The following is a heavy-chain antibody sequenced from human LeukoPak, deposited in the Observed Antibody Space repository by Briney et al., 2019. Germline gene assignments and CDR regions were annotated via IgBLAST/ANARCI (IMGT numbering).Heavy chain of an antibody. CDR2: ISSSSSTI. CDR3: ARDLRWYSSSSGSFDY. D-gene: IGHD6-6*01. J-gene: IGHJ4*02. CDR1: GFTFSSYS. Sequence: GGSLRLSCAASGFTFSSYSMNWVRQAPGKGLEWVSYISSSSSTIYYADSVKGRFTISRDNAKNSLYLQMNSLRAEDTAVYYCARDLRWYSSSSGSFDYWGQGTLVTVSS. V-gene: IGHV3-48*01.